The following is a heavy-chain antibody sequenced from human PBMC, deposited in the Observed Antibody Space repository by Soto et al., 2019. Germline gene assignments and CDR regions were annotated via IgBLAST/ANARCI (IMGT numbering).Heavy chain of an antibody. CDR3: ARDYYRFNSGYGFSMDV. CDR1: GFTFSSYA. CDR2: ISYDGSDK. J-gene: IGHJ6*02. Sequence: GSLRLSCAASGFTFSSYAMHWVRQAPGKGLEWVALISYDGSDKDYADSVKGRFTISRDNSKNTLYLQMNSLRAEDTAVYYCARDYYRFNSGYGFSMDVWGQGTTVTVSS. V-gene: IGHV3-30-3*01. D-gene: IGHD5-12*01.